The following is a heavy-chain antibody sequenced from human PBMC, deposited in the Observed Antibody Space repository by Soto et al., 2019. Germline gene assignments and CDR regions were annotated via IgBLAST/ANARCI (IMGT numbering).Heavy chain of an antibody. CDR1: GGTFSSYA. CDR3: ARPQFGEFPTLAPQPFDY. V-gene: IGHV1-69*13. J-gene: IGHJ4*02. CDR2: IIPIFGTA. D-gene: IGHD3-10*01. Sequence: SVKVSCKASGGTFSSYAISWVRQAPGQGLEWMGGIIPIFGTANYAQKFQGRVTITADESTSTAYMELSSLRSEDTAVYYCARPQFGEFPTLAPQPFDYWGQGTPVTVSS.